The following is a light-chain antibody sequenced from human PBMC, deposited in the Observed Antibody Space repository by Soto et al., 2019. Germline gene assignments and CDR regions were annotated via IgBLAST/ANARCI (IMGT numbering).Light chain of an antibody. J-gene: IGKJ1*01. V-gene: IGKV3-15*01. CDR2: GAS. CDR1: QSVSSN. CDR3: QQYNNWPWT. Sequence: EIVMTQSPATLSVSPGERATLSCRASQSVSSNLAWYQQKPGQAPSLLIYGASTRTAGIPDTFSGSGSGSHYTLTISSLQSEDFAVYYCQQYNNWPWTFGQGTKVEIK.